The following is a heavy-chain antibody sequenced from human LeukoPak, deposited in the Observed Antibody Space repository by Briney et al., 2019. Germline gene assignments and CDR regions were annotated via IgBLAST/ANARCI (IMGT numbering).Heavy chain of an antibody. Sequence: SETLSLTCTVSGGSISTSNYYWGWIRQPPGKGLEWIGNIFYSGSTYYSPSVKSRVTISLDTSRNQFSLKLNSVTAADTAVYYCARQRHSGGSADWFDPWGQGTLVTVSS. J-gene: IGHJ5*02. CDR3: ARQRHSGGSADWFDP. V-gene: IGHV4-39*07. CDR2: IFYSGST. D-gene: IGHD3-10*01. CDR1: GGSISTSNYY.